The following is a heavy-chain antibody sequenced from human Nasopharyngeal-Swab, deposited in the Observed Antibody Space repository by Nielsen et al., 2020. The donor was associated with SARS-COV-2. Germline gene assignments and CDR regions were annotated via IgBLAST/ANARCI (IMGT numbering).Heavy chain of an antibody. Sequence: SETLSLTCTVSGGSISSGGYYWRWIRQHPGKGLEWIGYIYYSGSTYYNPSLKSRVTISVDTSKNQFSLKLSSVSVADTAVYYCARARRPSSMVRHRLNWFDPWGQGTLVTVSS. J-gene: IGHJ5*02. V-gene: IGHV4-31*03. CDR2: IYYSGST. D-gene: IGHD3-10*01. CDR3: ARARRPSSMVRHRLNWFDP. CDR1: GGSISSGGYY.